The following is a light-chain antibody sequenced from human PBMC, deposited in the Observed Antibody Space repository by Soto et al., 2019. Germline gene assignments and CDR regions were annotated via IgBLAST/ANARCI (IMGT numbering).Light chain of an antibody. J-gene: IGLJ2*01. CDR2: DVK. Sequence: QSVLTQPASVSGSPGQSITIPCTGTSSDIGGYNYVSWYQQHPGKAPKLMIYDVKNRPSGVSSRFSGSKSGNTASLTISGLQAEDEADYYCSSYSSSGSPVLFGGGTKLTVL. CDR3: SSYSSSGSPVL. CDR1: SSDIGGYNY. V-gene: IGLV2-14*01.